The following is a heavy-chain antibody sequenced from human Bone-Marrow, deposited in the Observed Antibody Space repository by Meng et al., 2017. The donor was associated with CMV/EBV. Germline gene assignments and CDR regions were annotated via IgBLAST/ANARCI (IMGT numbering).Heavy chain of an antibody. CDR3: ARGGIANLDY. CDR2: ISGSGGST. J-gene: IGHJ4*02. Sequence: GGPLRLSCAASGFPFSGYAMSWVRQAPGKGMEWVSAISGSGGSTYYTDSVKGRFTISRDNSKNTLYLQMNSLRAEDTAVYYSARGGIANLDYWGQATLVTVPS. V-gene: IGHV3-23*01. D-gene: IGHD3-16*01. CDR1: GFPFSGYA.